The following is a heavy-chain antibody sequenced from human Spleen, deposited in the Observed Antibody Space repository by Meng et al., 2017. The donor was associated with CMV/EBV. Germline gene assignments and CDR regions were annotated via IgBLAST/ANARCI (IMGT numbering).Heavy chain of an antibody. CDR2: MYNSENK. V-gene: IGHV4-30-4*01. Sequence: QVQLQESGPGLVKPSQTLSLTCTVSGDYIRNGNYYWSWIRQPPGKGLEWIGYMYNSENKYFNPSLKSRVAMSLDTSNNQFSLRLSSVTAADTAVYYCAATSGYYPTIDYWGQGTLVTVSS. D-gene: IGHD3-22*01. CDR1: GDYIRNGNYY. J-gene: IGHJ4*02. CDR3: AATSGYYPTIDY.